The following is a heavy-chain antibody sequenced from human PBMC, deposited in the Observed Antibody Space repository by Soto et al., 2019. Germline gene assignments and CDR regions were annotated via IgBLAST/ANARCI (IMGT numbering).Heavy chain of an antibody. CDR1: GFTFSSYA. CDR3: ANFMIIFGGVIDHTFDY. CDR2: ISGSGGST. D-gene: IGHD3-16*02. J-gene: IGHJ4*02. V-gene: IGHV3-23*01. Sequence: GGSLRLSCAASGFTFSSYAMSWVRQAPGKGLEWVSAISGSGGSTYYADSVKGRFTISRDNSKNTLYLQMNSLRAEDTAVYYCANFMIIFGGVIDHTFDYWGQGTLVTVSS.